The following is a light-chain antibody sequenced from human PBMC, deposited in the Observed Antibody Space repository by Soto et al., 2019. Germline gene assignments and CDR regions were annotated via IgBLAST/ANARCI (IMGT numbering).Light chain of an antibody. V-gene: IGKV1-27*01. Sequence: DIQMTQSPSSLSASVGDRVTITCRASQGISNYLAWYQQKPGKVPKLLIYAASTLQSGVPSRFSGSGSGTEFTLTINSLQADDLATYYCQQYRSYSRTFGQGTKVDIK. CDR3: QQYRSYSRT. J-gene: IGKJ2*02. CDR1: QGISNY. CDR2: AAS.